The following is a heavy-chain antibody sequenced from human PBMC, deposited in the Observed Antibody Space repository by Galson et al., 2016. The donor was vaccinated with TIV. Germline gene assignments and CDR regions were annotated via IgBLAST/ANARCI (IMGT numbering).Heavy chain of an antibody. J-gene: IGHJ4*02. D-gene: IGHD2-15*01. Sequence: SLRLSCAASGFIFSNAWMSWVRQAPGKGLEWVGRIKSNFDGGTTDYAEPVKGRFTISRHDSKNTLFLQMNRLKTEDTAVYYCTTELGYCSGGYSYYLDYWGQGTLVTVSS. V-gene: IGHV3-15*01. CDR3: TTELGYCSGGYSYYLDY. CDR2: IKSNFDGGTT. CDR1: GFIFSNAW.